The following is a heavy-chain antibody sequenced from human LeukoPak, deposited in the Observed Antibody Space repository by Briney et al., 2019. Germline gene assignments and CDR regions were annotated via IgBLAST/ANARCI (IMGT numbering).Heavy chain of an antibody. Sequence: PGGSLRLSCAASGFTFSNYAMHWVRQAPGKGLEYVSAISSNGGSTYYANSVKGRFTISRDNSKNTLYLQMNSLRAEDAAVYYCATIGDRRSGELYRIDYWGQGTLVTVSS. V-gene: IGHV3-64*01. CDR2: ISSNGGST. D-gene: IGHD1-26*01. CDR1: GFTFSNYA. J-gene: IGHJ4*02. CDR3: ATIGDRRSGELYRIDY.